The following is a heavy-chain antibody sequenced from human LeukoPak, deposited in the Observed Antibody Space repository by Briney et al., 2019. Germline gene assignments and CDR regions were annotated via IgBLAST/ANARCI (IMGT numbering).Heavy chain of an antibody. CDR2: ISGNSGTT. Sequence: QPGGSLILSCAASGFTFNAYALSWVRQAPGKGLEWVSVISGNSGTTYYADSVKGRFTTSRDNSKKTLYLQMSSLGADDTAVYYCAKDRDSSGRYRFDYWGQGTLVTVSS. V-gene: IGHV3-23*01. CDR3: AKDRDSSGRYRFDY. J-gene: IGHJ4*02. CDR1: GFTFNAYA. D-gene: IGHD3-22*01.